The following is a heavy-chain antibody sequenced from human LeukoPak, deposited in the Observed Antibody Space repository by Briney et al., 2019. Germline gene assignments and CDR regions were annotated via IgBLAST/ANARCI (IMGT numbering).Heavy chain of an antibody. V-gene: IGHV3-30*04. CDR3: ARAWSRLRITMVRGDAEPDY. CDR1: GFTFSSYA. Sequence: GRSLRLSCAASGFTFSSYAMHWVRQAPGKGLEWVAVISYDGSNKYYADSVKGRFTISRDNSKNTLYLQMNSLRAEDTAVYYCARAWSRLRITMVRGDAEPDYWGQGTLVTVSS. J-gene: IGHJ4*02. D-gene: IGHD3-10*01. CDR2: ISYDGSNK.